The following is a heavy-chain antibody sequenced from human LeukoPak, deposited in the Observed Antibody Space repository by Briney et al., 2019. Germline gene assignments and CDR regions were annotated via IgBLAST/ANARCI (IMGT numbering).Heavy chain of an antibody. V-gene: IGHV3-74*01. D-gene: IGHD4-17*01. CDR1: GFTFSSYW. CDR3: ASGDYGDYYYYGMDV. Sequence: GGSLRPSCAASGFTFSSYWMHWVRQAPGKGLVWVSRINSDGSSTSYADSVKGRFTISRDNAKNTLYLQMNSLRAEDTAVYYCASGDYGDYYYYGMDVWGQGTTVTVSS. J-gene: IGHJ6*02. CDR2: INSDGSST.